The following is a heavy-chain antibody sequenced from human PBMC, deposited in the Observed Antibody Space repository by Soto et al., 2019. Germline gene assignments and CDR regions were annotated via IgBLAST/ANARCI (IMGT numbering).Heavy chain of an antibody. Sequence: EVQLLESGGSLVQPGGSLRLSCAASGFTFSTFAMNWVRQAPGEGLEWVSSISGSGGNTQYADSVKGRVTISRDNSKNTLYLQMNTMRAEDTAVYYCAKCEVLMTTSGGWCNGFDPWCQGTLVIVSS. CDR2: ISGSGGNT. CDR3: AKCEVLMTTSGGWCNGFDP. J-gene: IGHJ5*02. V-gene: IGHV3-23*01. CDR1: GFTFSTFA. D-gene: IGHD2-21*01.